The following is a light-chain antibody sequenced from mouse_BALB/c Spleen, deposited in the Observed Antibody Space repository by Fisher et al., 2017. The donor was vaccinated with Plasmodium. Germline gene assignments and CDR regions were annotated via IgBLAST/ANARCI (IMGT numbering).Light chain of an antibody. Sequence: DIVITQSPATLSVTPGDRVSLSCRASQSISNYLHWYQQKSHKSPRLLIKYASQSISVIPSRFTGSGSGTDFTLKSSRVEAEDLGVYYCWQGTHLWTFGGGTKLEIK. CDR3: WQGTHLWT. CDR1: QSISNY. V-gene: IGKV5-45*01. CDR2: YAS. J-gene: IGKJ1*01.